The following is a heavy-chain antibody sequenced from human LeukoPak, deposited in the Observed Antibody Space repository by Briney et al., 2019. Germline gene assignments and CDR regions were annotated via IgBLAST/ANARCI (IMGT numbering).Heavy chain of an antibody. CDR3: ARGDYYDSSRYYGFDP. CDR1: GFTFSSYG. J-gene: IGHJ5*02. D-gene: IGHD3-22*01. CDR2: IWYDGSNK. Sequence: PGRSLRLSCAASGFTFSSYGMHRVRQAPGKGLEWVAVIWYDGSNKYYADSVKGRFTISRDNSKNTLYLQMNSLRAEDTAVYYCARGDYYDSSRYYGFDPWGQGTLVTVSS. V-gene: IGHV3-33*01.